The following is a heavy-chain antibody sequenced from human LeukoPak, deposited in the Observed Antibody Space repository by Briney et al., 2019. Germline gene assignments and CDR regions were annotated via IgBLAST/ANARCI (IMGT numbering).Heavy chain of an antibody. CDR3: ARGTRGGPLLRFLEWLGLRAFDI. CDR2: MNPNSGNT. D-gene: IGHD3-3*01. J-gene: IGHJ3*02. Sequence: ASVKVSCKASGYTFTSYDINWVRQATGQGLEWMGWMNPNSGNTGYAQKFQGRVTMTRNTSISTAYMELSSLRSEDTAVYYCARGTRGGPLLRFLEWLGLRAFDIWGQGTMVTVSS. V-gene: IGHV1-8*01. CDR1: GYTFTSYD.